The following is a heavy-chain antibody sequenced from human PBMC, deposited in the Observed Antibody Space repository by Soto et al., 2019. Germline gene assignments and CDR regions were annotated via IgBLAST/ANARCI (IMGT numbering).Heavy chain of an antibody. D-gene: IGHD3-22*01. V-gene: IGHV5-51*01. CDR2: IYPGDSDT. Sequence: GESLKISCKGSGYSFTSYWIGWVRQMPGKGLEWMGIIYPGDSDTRYSPSFQGQVPISADKSISTAYLQWSSLKASDTAMYYCARPYYYDSSGYYWGYCQHWGQGTLVTVSS. CDR3: ARPYYYDSSGYYWGYCQH. CDR1: GYSFTSYW. J-gene: IGHJ1*01.